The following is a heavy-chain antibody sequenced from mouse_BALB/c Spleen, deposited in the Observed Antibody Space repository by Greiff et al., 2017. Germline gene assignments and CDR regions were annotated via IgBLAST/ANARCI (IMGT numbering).Heavy chain of an antibody. J-gene: IGHJ4*01. CDR1: GFTFSDFY. CDR3: ARDARYGIPYAMDY. Sequence: EVKLMESGGGLVQPGGSLRLSCATSGFTFSDFYMEWVRQPPGKRLEWIAASRNKANDYTTEYSASVKGRFIVSRDTSQSILYLQMNALRAEDTAIYYCARDARYGIPYAMDYWGQGTSVTVSS. V-gene: IGHV7-1*02. D-gene: IGHD2-10*02. CDR2: SRNKANDYTT.